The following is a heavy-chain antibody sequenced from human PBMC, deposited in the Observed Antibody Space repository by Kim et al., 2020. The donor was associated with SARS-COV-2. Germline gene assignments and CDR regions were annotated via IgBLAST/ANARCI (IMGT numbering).Heavy chain of an antibody. CDR3: EREDSSGWYLYFDY. V-gene: IGHV6-1*01. J-gene: IGHJ4*02. Sequence: AVSVKSRITINPDTSKNQFSLQLNSVTPEDTAVYYCEREDSSGWYLYFDYWGQGTLVTVSS. D-gene: IGHD6-19*01.